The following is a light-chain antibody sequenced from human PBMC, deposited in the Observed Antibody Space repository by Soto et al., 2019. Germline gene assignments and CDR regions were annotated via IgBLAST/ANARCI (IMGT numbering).Light chain of an antibody. V-gene: IGKV1-5*01. CDR3: QQYNSYWT. CDR1: QDISNY. Sequence: DIQMTQSPSSLSASVGDRVTITCQASQDISNYLNWYQQKPGKAPKLLIYDASSLESGVPSRFSGSASGTEFTLTISSLQPDDFATYYCQQYNSYWTFGQGTKVDIK. CDR2: DAS. J-gene: IGKJ1*01.